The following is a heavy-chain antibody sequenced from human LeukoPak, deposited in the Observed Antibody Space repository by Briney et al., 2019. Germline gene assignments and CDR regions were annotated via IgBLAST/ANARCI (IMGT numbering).Heavy chain of an antibody. D-gene: IGHD5-12*01. CDR3: ARDFGRYSGYDFHF. CDR2: INPNSGAT. J-gene: IGHJ4*02. V-gene: IGHV1-2*02. CDR1: GYTFTGYF. Sequence: ASVKVSFKASGYTFTGYFMRWTRQAPGQGLEWMAWINPNSGATNYAPKFQGRVTLTRDTSITTAYMELSRLRSDDTAVYYCARDFGRYSGYDFHFWGQGTLVTVSS.